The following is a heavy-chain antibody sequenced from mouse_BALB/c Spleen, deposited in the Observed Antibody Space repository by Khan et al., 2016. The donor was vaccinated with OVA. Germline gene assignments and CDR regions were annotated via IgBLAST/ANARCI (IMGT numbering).Heavy chain of an antibody. Sequence: EVQLVESGGDLVKPGGSLKLSCAASGFTFSSYSMSWVRQTPDKRLEWVASISSGGDYTYYPDSVQGRFTISRDNAKNTLYLQMSDLKSEDTAIDYCADHLTGSFAYWGQGTLVTVSA. D-gene: IGHD4-1*01. V-gene: IGHV5-6*01. CDR1: GFTFSSYS. CDR2: ISSGGDYT. J-gene: IGHJ3*01. CDR3: ADHLTGSFAY.